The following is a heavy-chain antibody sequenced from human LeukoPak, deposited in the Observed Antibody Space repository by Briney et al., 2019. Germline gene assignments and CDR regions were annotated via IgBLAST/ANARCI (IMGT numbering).Heavy chain of an antibody. CDR3: ARSLRALSGYQLY. V-gene: IGHV1-2*02. J-gene: IGHJ4*02. D-gene: IGHD3-22*01. Sequence: GASVKVSCKASGYTFTGYYMHWVRQAPGQRLEWMGWINPNSGGTNYAQKFQGRVTMTRDTSISTAYMELSRLRSDDTAVYYCARSLRALSGYQLYWGQGTLVTVSS. CDR1: GYTFTGYY. CDR2: INPNSGGT.